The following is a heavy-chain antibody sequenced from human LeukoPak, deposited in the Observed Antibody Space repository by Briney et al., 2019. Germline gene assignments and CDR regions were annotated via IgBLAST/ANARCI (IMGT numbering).Heavy chain of an antibody. CDR1: GFTFNNYG. D-gene: IGHD6-13*01. J-gene: IGHJ4*02. Sequence: GGSLRVSCATSGFTFNNYGMHWVRQAPGKGLEWVAVIWYDGSNKYYADSVKGRFTVSRDNSKNTLYLQMNSLRGEDTAVYYCTRVNRGSWYDYWGQGTLVTVSS. CDR2: IWYDGSNK. V-gene: IGHV3-33*01. CDR3: TRVNRGSWYDY.